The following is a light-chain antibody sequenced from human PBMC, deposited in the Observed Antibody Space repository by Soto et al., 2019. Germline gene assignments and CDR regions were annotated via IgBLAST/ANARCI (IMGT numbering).Light chain of an antibody. V-gene: IGLV3-1*01. CDR3: QAWDSSTVV. CDR1: KLGDKY. CDR2: QDS. J-gene: IGLJ2*01. Sequence: YELTQPPSVSVSPGQTASITCSGDKLGDKYACWYQQKPGQSPVLVIYQDSKRPSGITERFSGSNSGNTATLTISGTQAMDEADYYCQAWDSSTVVFGGGTKLTVL.